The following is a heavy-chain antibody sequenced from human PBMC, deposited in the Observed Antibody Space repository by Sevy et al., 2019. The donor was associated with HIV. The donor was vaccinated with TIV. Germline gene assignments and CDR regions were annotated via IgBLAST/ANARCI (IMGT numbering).Heavy chain of an antibody. J-gene: IGHJ6*02. CDR3: ARDCSSTSCLWGLDV. Sequence: GGSLRLSCAASGFTFSSYWMSWVRQAPGKGLEWVAHIKVDGSERYYVDSVKGRFTISRENAKNSLYLQMNSLRAEDTAVYYCARDCSSTSCLWGLDVWGQGTTDTVSS. V-gene: IGHV3-7*03. D-gene: IGHD2-2*01. CDR2: IKVDGSER. CDR1: GFTFSSYW.